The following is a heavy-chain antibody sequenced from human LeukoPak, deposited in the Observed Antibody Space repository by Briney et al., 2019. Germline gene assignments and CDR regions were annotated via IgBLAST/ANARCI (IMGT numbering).Heavy chain of an antibody. J-gene: IGHJ4*02. D-gene: IGHD2-2*01. CDR2: IYYSGST. V-gene: IGHV4-59*01. Sequence: SETLSLTCTVSGGSISSYYWSWIRQPPGKGLEWIGYIYYSGSTNYNPSLKSRVTISVDTSKNQFSLKLSSVTAADTAVYYCARAGYCSSTSCFDYWGQGTLVTVSS. CDR1: GGSISSYY. CDR3: ARAGYCSSTSCFDY.